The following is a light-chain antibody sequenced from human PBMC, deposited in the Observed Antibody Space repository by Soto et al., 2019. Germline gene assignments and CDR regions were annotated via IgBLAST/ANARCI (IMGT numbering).Light chain of an antibody. CDR2: EVS. CDR1: SRDVGGYNY. CDR3: SSYAVSNNLRV. Sequence: QSALTQPPSASGSPGQSVTISCTATSRDVGGYNYVYWYQQHPGKAPKLMIYEVSKRPSGVPDRFSGSKSGNTASLTVSGLHADDEAAYYCSSYAVSNNLRVFGGGTKLAVL. V-gene: IGLV2-8*01. J-gene: IGLJ3*02.